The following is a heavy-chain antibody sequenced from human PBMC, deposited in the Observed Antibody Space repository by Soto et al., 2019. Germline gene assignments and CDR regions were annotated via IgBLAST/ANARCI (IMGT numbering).Heavy chain of an antibody. D-gene: IGHD3-3*01. CDR1: GFTVSSNY. CDR3: ARDFAYDFWSGYWD. J-gene: IGHJ4*02. V-gene: IGHV3-66*01. Sequence: EVQLVESGGGLVQPGGSLRLSCAASGFTVSSNYMSWVRQAPGKGLEWVSVIYSGGSTYYADSVKGRLTISRDNSKNTLYLQMNSLRAEDTAVYYCARDFAYDFWSGYWDWGQGTLVTVSS. CDR2: IYSGGST.